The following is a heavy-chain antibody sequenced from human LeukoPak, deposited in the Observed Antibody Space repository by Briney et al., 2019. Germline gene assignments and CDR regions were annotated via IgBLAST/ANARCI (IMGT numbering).Heavy chain of an antibody. Sequence: GGSLRLSCAASGFTFSSYWMSWVRQAPGKGLEWVANIKQDGSEKYYVDSVKGRFTISRDNAKNSLYLQMNSLRAEDTAVYYCARDRSSVEMATITAGGDYWGQGTLVTVSS. CDR2: IKQDGSEK. CDR1: GFTFSSYW. CDR3: ARDRSSVEMATITAGGDY. D-gene: IGHD5-24*01. J-gene: IGHJ4*02. V-gene: IGHV3-7*01.